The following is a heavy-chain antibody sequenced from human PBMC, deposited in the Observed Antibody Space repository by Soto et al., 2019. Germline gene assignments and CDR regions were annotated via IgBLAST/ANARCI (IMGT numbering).Heavy chain of an antibody. CDR3: AKWSYLDY. D-gene: IGHD3-3*01. CDR1: GFSFSSYA. CDR2: ISGSDGKT. V-gene: IGHV3-23*01. Sequence: DVQLSESGGGLVQSGGSLRLSCAASGFSFSSYAMSWVRQAPGKGLEWVSTISGSDGKTYYADSMKGRFSISRDTSKNTLYLQMNSLRVDDTAVYYCAKWSYLDYWGQGTRVTVSS. J-gene: IGHJ4*02.